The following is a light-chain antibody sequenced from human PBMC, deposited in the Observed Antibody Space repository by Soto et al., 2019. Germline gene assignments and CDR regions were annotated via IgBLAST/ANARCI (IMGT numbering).Light chain of an antibody. CDR3: QHYNNWPPWT. CDR1: QSVSST. Sequence: EIVMTQSPATLSVSPGERATLSCRASQSVSSTLAWYQQKPGQAPRLLIYVASTRATGIPARFSGSGSGTEFTLTISSLQSEDFAIYYCQHYNNWPPWTFGHGTKVEVK. J-gene: IGKJ1*01. V-gene: IGKV3-15*01. CDR2: VAS.